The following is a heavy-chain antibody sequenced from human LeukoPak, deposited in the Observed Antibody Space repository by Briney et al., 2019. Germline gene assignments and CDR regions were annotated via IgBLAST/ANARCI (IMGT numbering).Heavy chain of an antibody. CDR1: GYTFTSYG. CDR3: ARDEVYTIDN. CDR2: ISTNNGKT. D-gene: IGHD5/OR15-5a*01. Sequence: ASVKVSCTASGYTFTSYGISWVRQAPGQGLEWMGWISTNNGKTNFAQKFRGRFTMTTDTPMTAAYMELTSLRSDDTAIYYCARDEVYTIDNWGQGTLVTVSS. J-gene: IGHJ4*02. V-gene: IGHV1-18*04.